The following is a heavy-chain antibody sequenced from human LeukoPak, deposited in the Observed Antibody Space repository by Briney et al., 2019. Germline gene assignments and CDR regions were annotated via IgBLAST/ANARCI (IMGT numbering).Heavy chain of an antibody. CDR2: IYSGGST. Sequence: GGSLRLSCAASGFTVSSNYMSWVRQAPGKGLEWVSVIYSGGSTYYADSGEGRFTISRDNSKNTLYLQMNSLRAEDTAVYYCARGGEYCSSTSCYNYWGQGTLVTVSS. CDR3: ARGGEYCSSTSCYNY. V-gene: IGHV3-66*01. CDR1: GFTVSSNY. D-gene: IGHD2-2*02. J-gene: IGHJ4*02.